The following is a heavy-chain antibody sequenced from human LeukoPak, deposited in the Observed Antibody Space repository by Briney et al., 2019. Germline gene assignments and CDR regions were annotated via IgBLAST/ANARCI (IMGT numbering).Heavy chain of an antibody. CDR1: GGTFSSYA. D-gene: IGHD4-17*01. J-gene: IGHJ1*01. CDR2: IIPIFGTA. V-gene: IGHV1-69*01. CDR3: ARGPDYGDSLRFQH. Sequence: PVKVSCKASGGTFSSYAISWVRQAPGQGLEWMGGIIPIFGTANYAQKFQGRVTITADESTSTAYMELSSLRSEDTAVYYCARGPDYGDSLRFQHWGQGTLVTVSS.